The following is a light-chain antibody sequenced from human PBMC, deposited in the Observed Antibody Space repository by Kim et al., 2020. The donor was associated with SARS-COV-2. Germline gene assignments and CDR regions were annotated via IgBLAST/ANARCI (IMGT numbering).Light chain of an antibody. J-gene: IGLJ2*01. CDR1: SLRSYY. CDR2: GKN. V-gene: IGLV3-19*01. Sequence: ALGQTVRIKCQGDSLRSYYASWYQQKPGQATVLVIYGKNNRPSGIPDRFSGSSSGNTASLTITGAQAEDEADYYCNSRDSSGNHVVFGGGTHLNVL. CDR3: NSRDSSGNHVV.